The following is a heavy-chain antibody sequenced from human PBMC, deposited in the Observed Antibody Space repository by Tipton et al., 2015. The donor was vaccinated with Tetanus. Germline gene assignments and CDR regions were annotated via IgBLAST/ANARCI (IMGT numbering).Heavy chain of an antibody. V-gene: IGHV3-15*07. CDR3: PTAGVWGYYSGLDV. D-gene: IGHD3-10*01. CDR1: GFTFSNVW. Sequence: AASGFTFSNVWMNWVRQAPGKGLEWVGRINSKTDGGTTDYAAPVKGRFSISRDDSKNTLSLQMNSLKTEDTAVYYCPTAGVWGYYSGLDVWGQGTTVTVS. J-gene: IGHJ6*02. CDR2: INSKTDGGTT.